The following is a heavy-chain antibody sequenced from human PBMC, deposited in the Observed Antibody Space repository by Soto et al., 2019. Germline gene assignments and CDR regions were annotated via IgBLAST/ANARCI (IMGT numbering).Heavy chain of an antibody. CDR3: ARDSSGGIAARPGVSDY. D-gene: IGHD6-6*01. CDR1: GYTFTSYY. J-gene: IGHJ4*02. V-gene: IGHV1-46*01. Sequence: QVQLVQSGAEVKKPGASVKVSCKASGYTFTSYYMHWVRQAPGQGLEWMGIINPSGGSTSYAQKFQGRVTMTRDTSTSTVYMELSSLRSEDTAVYYCARDSSGGIAARPGVSDYWGQGTLVTVSS. CDR2: INPSGGST.